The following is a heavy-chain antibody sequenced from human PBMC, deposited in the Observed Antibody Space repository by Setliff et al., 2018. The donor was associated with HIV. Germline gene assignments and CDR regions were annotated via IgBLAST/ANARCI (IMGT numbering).Heavy chain of an antibody. Sequence: SETLSLTCAVSGGSISSDNWWTWVRQAPGKGLEWIGEIYHSEYTNYNPSLKSRVSMSVDKSKNQFSVKLTSVTAADTAVYYCARFEVTPVTTRDSWGQGTLVTVSS. J-gene: IGHJ4*02. CDR2: IYHSEYT. CDR1: GGSISSDNW. CDR3: ARFEVTPVTTRDS. V-gene: IGHV4-4*02. D-gene: IGHD4-17*01.